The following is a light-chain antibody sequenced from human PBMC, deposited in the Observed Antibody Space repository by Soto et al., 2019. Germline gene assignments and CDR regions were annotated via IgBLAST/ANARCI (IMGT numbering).Light chain of an antibody. Sequence: EVVFTQSPGTLSLSPGERATLSCRASQIISNDNLAWYQQKPGQAPRLLIYGTSNRATGIPARSSGSGSGTDFTLTISSLEPEDFAVYYCQQYNNWPPYTFGQGTKVDIK. CDR3: QQYNNWPPYT. CDR1: QIISND. V-gene: IGKV3-11*01. CDR2: GTS. J-gene: IGKJ2*01.